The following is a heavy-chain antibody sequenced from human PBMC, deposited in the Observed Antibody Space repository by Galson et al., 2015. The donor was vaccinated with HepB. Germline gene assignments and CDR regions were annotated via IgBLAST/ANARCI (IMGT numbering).Heavy chain of an antibody. CDR2: ASRTVPTT. D-gene: IGHD3-3*02. CDR3: AKRDTISQYFFDY. V-gene: IGHV3-23*01. CDR1: GFTFSNYG. J-gene: IGHJ4*02. Sequence: SLRLSCAASGFTFSNYGTSWVRQAPGKGLEWVSTASRTVPTTYYADSVRGRFTISRDNSRNIVYLQMNSLRDEDTAVYYCAKRDTISQYFFDYWGQGILVTVSS.